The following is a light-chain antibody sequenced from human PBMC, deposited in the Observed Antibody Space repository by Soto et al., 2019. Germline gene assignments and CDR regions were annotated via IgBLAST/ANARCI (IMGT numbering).Light chain of an antibody. Sequence: QSALTQPPSASGSPGQSVTISCAGTSSDVGGYNYVSWYQQYPGKVPKLMIYEVSERPSGVPDRFSGSKSGNTAFLTVSGLQAEDEADYYCRSYAATASVFGSGPKATVL. CDR2: EVS. V-gene: IGLV2-8*01. CDR1: SSDVGGYNY. CDR3: RSYAATASV. J-gene: IGLJ1*01.